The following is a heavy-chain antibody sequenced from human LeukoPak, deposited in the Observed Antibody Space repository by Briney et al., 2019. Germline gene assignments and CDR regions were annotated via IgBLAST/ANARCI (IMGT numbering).Heavy chain of an antibody. CDR1: GFTVSSNY. V-gene: IGHV3-23*01. CDR3: AMSYYYDSSGYYYAFDI. Sequence: PGGSLRLSCAASGFTVSSNYMSWVRQAPGKGLEWVSVISGSGGSTYYADSVKGRFTISRDNSKNTLYLQMNSLRAEDTAVYYCAMSYYYDSSGYYYAFDIWGQGTMVTVSS. J-gene: IGHJ3*02. D-gene: IGHD3-22*01. CDR2: ISGSGGST.